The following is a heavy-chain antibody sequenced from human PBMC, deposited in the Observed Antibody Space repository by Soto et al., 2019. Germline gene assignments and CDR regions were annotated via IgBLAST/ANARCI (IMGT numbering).Heavy chain of an antibody. D-gene: IGHD3-10*01. V-gene: IGHV1-58*02. CDR1: GFTFTSSA. CDR3: AAEVITMVRGVISYYYGMDV. CDR2: IVVGSGNT. Sequence: QMQLVQSGPEVKKPGTSVKVSCKASGFTFTSSAMQWVRQARGQRLEWIGWIVVGSGNTNYAQKFQERVTITRDMSXXTXYXVRSSLRSEDTAVYYCAAEVITMVRGVISYYYGMDVWGQGTTVTVSS. J-gene: IGHJ6*02.